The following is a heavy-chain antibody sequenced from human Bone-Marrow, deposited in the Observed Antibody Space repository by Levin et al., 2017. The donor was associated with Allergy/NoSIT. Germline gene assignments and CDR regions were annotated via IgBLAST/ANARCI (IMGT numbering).Heavy chain of an antibody. CDR3: AKDFGATPGYWFDS. CDR2: ISDSGVGT. V-gene: IGHV3-23*01. Sequence: PGGSLRLSCAASGFTFNNYAMSWVRQAPGEGLEWVSSISDSGVGTYYADSVKGRFTISRDNSRNTLYLQLNSLRAEDTAIFYCAKDFGATPGYWFDSWGQGTLVTVSS. D-gene: IGHD3-9*01. J-gene: IGHJ5*01. CDR1: GFTFNNYA.